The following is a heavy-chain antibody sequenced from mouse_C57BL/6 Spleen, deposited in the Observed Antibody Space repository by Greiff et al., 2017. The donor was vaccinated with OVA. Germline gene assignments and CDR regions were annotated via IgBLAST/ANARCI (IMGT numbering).Heavy chain of an antibody. D-gene: IGHD1-1*01. CDR2: IWSGGST. CDR1: GFSFTSYG. CDR3: ARSGVGTVVASGYFDV. V-gene: IGHV2-2*01. Sequence: VMLVESGPGLVQPSQSLSLTCTVSGFSFTSYGVHWVRQSPGKGLEWLGVIWSGGSTDYNAAFISSLSISKDNSKRQVFFKMNSLQADDTAIYYCARSGVGTVVASGYFDVWGTGTTVTVSS. J-gene: IGHJ1*03.